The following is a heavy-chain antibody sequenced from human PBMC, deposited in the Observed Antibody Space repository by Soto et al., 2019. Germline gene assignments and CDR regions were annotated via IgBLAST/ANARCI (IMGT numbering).Heavy chain of an antibody. D-gene: IGHD6-19*01. CDR1: GFTFSSYA. CDR3: VRDTSPYSSGWHNRHFDY. Sequence: QVQLVESGGGVVQSGRSLRLSCAASGFTFSSYAMHWVRQAPGKGLEWVAVISYDGSNKYYADSVRGRFTISRDNSKTLYLQMNTLRGEDTALYYCVRDTSPYSSGWHNRHFDYWGQGTLVTVSS. CDR2: ISYDGSNK. V-gene: IGHV3-30-3*01. J-gene: IGHJ4*02.